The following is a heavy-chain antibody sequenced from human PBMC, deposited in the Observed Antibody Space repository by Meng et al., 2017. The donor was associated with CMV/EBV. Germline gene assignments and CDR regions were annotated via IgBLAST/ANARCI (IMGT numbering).Heavy chain of an antibody. J-gene: IGHJ6*02. D-gene: IGHD2-2*01. Sequence: ASVKVSCKASGYTFTGYYMHWVRQAPGQGLEWMGWINPNSGGTNYAQKFQGRVTMTRDTSISTAYMELNRLRSDDTAVYYCVRDLHDCSSTSCYRYYYYYYGMDVWGQGTTVTVSS. CDR2: INPNSGGT. V-gene: IGHV1-2*02. CDR1: GYTFTGYY. CDR3: VRDLHDCSSTSCYRYYYYYYGMDV.